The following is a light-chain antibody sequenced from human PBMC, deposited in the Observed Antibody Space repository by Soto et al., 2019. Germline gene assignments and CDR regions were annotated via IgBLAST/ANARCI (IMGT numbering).Light chain of an antibody. V-gene: IGLV2-14*01. J-gene: IGLJ2*01. Sequence: QSVLTQPASMSGSPGQSITISCTGTSSDVGGYNYVSWYQQHPGKAPKLMIYDVSNRPSGVSNRFSGSKSGNTASLTISGLQAEDEGDYYCSSYTSSSTLVIFGGGTKVTVL. CDR1: SSDVGGYNY. CDR2: DVS. CDR3: SSYTSSSTLVI.